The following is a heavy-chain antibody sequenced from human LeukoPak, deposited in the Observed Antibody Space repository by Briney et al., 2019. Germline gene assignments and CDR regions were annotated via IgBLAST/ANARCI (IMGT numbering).Heavy chain of an antibody. D-gene: IGHD3-10*01. Sequence: GGPLRLSCAASGFSFSSYWMSWVRQAPGKGLEWVANIKQDGSEKYYVDSVKGRFTISRDNAKNSLYLQMNSLRAEDTALYYCARDDYGSGSWNDYWGQGTLVTVSS. CDR2: IKQDGSEK. J-gene: IGHJ4*02. V-gene: IGHV3-7*03. CDR3: ARDDYGSGSWNDY. CDR1: GFSFSSYW.